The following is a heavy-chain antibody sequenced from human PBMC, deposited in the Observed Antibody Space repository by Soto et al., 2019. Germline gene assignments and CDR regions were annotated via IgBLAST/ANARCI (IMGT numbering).Heavy chain of an antibody. Sequence: QVQLVQSGAEVKKPGASVKVSCKASGYTFTSYAMHWVRQAPGQRLEWMGWINAGNGNTKYSQKFQGRVTITRDTSASTAYMELSSLSSEDTAVYYCARVKTSWYAFDIWGQGTMVTVSS. J-gene: IGHJ3*02. CDR1: GYTFTSYA. CDR3: ARVKTSWYAFDI. D-gene: IGHD2-2*01. V-gene: IGHV1-3*01. CDR2: INAGNGNT.